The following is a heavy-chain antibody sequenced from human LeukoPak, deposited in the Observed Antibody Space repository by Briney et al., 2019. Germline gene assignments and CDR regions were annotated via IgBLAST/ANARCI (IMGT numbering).Heavy chain of an antibody. V-gene: IGHV3-30*18. CDR2: ISYDGSNK. CDR1: GFTFSSYG. D-gene: IGHD2-2*01. J-gene: IGHJ6*02. CDR3: AKDYQLVYYYYGMDV. Sequence: HPGGSLRLSCAASGFTFSSYGMHWVRQAPGKGLEWVAVISYDGSNKYYADSVKGRFTISRDNSKNTLYLQMNSLRAEDTAVYYCAKDYQLVYYYYGMDVWGQGTTVTVSS.